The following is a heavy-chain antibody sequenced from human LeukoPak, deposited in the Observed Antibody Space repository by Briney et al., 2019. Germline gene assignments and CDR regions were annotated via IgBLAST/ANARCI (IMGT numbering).Heavy chain of an antibody. CDR2: IYHSGRT. CDR3: ASLPGRGYSYGTFDY. V-gene: IGHV4-38-2*01. J-gene: IGHJ4*02. CDR1: GSSISSDYY. Sequence: PSETLSLTCAVSGSSISSDYYWGWIRQPPGKGLEWIGSIYHSGRTYYNPSLKSRVSISVDTSKNQFSLKLSSVTAADTAVYYCASLPGRGYSYGTFDYWGQGTLVTVSS. D-gene: IGHD5-18*01.